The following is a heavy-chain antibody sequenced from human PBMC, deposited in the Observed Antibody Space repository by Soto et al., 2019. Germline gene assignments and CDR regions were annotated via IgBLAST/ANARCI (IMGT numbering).Heavy chain of an antibody. V-gene: IGHV4-39*01. Sequence: QLQLQESGPGLVKPSEALSLTCTVSGGSISSSSYYWGWIRQPPGKGLEWIGSIYYSGSTYYNPSLKSRVTISVDTSKNQFSLKLSSVTAADTAVYYCARHGQLRWSYWGQGTLVTVSS. CDR3: ARHGQLRWSY. D-gene: IGHD4-17*01. CDR1: GGSISSSSYY. CDR2: IYYSGST. J-gene: IGHJ4*02.